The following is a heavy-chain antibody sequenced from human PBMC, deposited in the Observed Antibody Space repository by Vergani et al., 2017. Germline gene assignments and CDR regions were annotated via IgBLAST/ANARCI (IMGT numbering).Heavy chain of an antibody. V-gene: IGHV3-21*01. CDR2: ISSSSSYI. CDR3: ARARTDYDILTGLFDY. D-gene: IGHD3-9*01. Sequence: EVQLVESGGGLVKPGGSPRLSCAASGFTFSSYSMNWVRQAPGKGLEWVSSISSSSSYIYYADSVKGRFTISRDNAKNSLYLQMNSLRAEDTAVYYCARARTDYDILTGLFDYWGQGTLVTVSS. J-gene: IGHJ4*02. CDR1: GFTFSSYS.